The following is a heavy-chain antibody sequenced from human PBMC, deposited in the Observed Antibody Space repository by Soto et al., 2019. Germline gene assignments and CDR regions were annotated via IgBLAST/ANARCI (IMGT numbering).Heavy chain of an antibody. CDR3: ARDVSDDFWRRYYYGMDV. J-gene: IGHJ6*02. Sequence: QVQMVQSGAEVKKPGASVQVSCKASGYTFTSYGISWVRQAPGQGLEWMGWISAYKGTTNYAQKLQGRVTMTTDRATSTGYMELRSLRSYATAVYYCARDVSDDFWRRYYYGMDVWGQGTTVTVSS. D-gene: IGHD3-3*01. CDR1: GYTFTSYG. V-gene: IGHV1-18*01. CDR2: ISAYKGTT.